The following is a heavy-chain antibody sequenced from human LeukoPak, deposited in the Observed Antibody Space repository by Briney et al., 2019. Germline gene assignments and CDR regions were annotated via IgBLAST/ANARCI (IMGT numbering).Heavy chain of an antibody. CDR3: ARDSSSSGWEFDY. CDR2: IIPIFGTA. CDR1: GGTFISYA. J-gene: IGHJ4*02. V-gene: IGHV1-69*13. D-gene: IGHD6-6*01. Sequence: ASVKVSCKASGGTFISYAISWVRQAPGQGLEWMGGIIPIFGTANYAQKFQGRVTITADESTSTAYMELSSLRSEDTAVYYCARDSSSSGWEFDYWGQGTLVTVSS.